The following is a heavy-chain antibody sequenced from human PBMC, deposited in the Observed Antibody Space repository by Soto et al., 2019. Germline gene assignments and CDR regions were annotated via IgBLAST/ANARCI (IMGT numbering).Heavy chain of an antibody. Sequence: QVQLQQWGAGLLKPSETLSLTCAVYGGSFSGYYWSWIRQPPGKGLEWIGQVNHSGTTNYNPSLKSRVTISVDTSKNQFSLKLSSVTAADTAVYYCAGIHQYYFDYWGQGTLVTVSS. J-gene: IGHJ4*02. V-gene: IGHV4-34*01. CDR1: GGSFSGYY. CDR2: VNHSGTT. CDR3: AGIHQYYFDY. D-gene: IGHD5-18*01.